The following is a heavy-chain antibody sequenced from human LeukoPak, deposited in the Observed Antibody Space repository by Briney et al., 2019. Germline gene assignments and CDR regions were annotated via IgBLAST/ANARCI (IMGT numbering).Heavy chain of an antibody. D-gene: IGHD3-22*01. V-gene: IGHV4-4*02. CDR2: IYHSGST. J-gene: IGHJ4*02. Sequence: SETPSLTCAVSGGSISSSNWWSWVRQPPGKGLEWIGEIYHSGSTNYNPSLKSRVTISVDKSKNQFSLKLSSVTAADTAVYYCTRMGYYDSSGSSSGFDYWGQGTLVTVSS. CDR3: TRMGYYDSSGSSSGFDY. CDR1: GGSISSSNW.